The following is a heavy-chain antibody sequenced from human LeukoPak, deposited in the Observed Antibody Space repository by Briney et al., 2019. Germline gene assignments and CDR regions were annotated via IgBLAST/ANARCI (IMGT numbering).Heavy chain of an antibody. J-gene: IGHJ4*02. V-gene: IGHV4-59*08. CDR3: ARGAGEWFGENPYFDY. CDR2: IYYSGST. Sequence: SETLSLTCTVSGGSISNYYWSWIRQPPGKGLEWIGYIYYSGSTYYNPSLKSRVTISVDTSKNQFSLKLSSVTAADTAVYYCARGAGEWFGENPYFDYWGQGTLVTVSS. CDR1: GGSISNYY. D-gene: IGHD3-10*01.